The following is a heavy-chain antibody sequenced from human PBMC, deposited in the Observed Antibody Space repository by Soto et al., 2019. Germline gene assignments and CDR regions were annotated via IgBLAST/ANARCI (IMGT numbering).Heavy chain of an antibody. Sequence: QVQLVQSGAEVKKPGSSVKVSCRASGGTLNKHAITWVRRAPGQGLAWLGGIIPMFGIPNYPQKFQGRVTITADDFTNTTHMELIGLTSVDTAVYYCARGGTSGWLKGAYDVWGQGTMVTVSS. CDR1: GGTLNKHA. D-gene: IGHD6-19*01. CDR2: IIPMFGIP. CDR3: ARGGTSGWLKGAYDV. J-gene: IGHJ3*01. V-gene: IGHV1-69*01.